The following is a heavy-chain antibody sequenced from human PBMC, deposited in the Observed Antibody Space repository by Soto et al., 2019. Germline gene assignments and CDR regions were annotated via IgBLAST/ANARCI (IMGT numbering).Heavy chain of an antibody. Sequence: EVQLLDSGGGLVQPGGSLRLSCAASGFTFSNYAMTWVRQGPGKGLEWVSGISGSGGRSYYADSVKGRFTTSRDNSNSTLYLQMNSLRAEDTAVYYCAKAYFVWSSEQPYYFDYWGQGTLVTVSS. J-gene: IGHJ4*02. D-gene: IGHD3-16*01. CDR3: AKAYFVWSSEQPYYFDY. CDR2: ISGSGGRS. CDR1: GFTFSNYA. V-gene: IGHV3-23*01.